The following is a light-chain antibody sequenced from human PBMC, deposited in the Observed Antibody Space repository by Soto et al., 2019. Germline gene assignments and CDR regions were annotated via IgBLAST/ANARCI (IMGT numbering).Light chain of an antibody. CDR2: KAS. J-gene: IGKJ1*01. V-gene: IGKV1-5*03. Sequence: DIQMTQSPSTLSASVGDRVTITCRASQRISSWLAWYQQKPGKVPKLLIYKASTLASGVPSRFSGSGSGTEFTLTISSLQPDDFATYYCKQYNTYSACGQGTKVDIK. CDR1: QRISSW. CDR3: KQYNTYSA.